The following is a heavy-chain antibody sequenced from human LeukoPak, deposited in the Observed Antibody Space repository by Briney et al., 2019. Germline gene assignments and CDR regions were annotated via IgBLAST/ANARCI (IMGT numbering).Heavy chain of an antibody. V-gene: IGHV3-53*01. J-gene: IGHJ4*02. CDR2: IFSNGDT. CDR1: EFNVSRNY. D-gene: IGHD5-24*01. CDR3: TRDQMNY. Sequence: GGSLRLSCTASEFNVSRNYMLWVRQAPGKGQEWASLIFSNGDTHYADSVKGRFTISRDTSKNTVSLQMNSLRVEDTAMYYCTRDQMNYWGQGTLVTVSS.